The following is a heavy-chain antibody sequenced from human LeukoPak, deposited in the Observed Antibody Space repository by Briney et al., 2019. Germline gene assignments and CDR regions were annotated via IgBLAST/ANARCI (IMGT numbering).Heavy chain of an antibody. CDR2: ISSSSDYI. CDR1: GFTFTSYT. V-gene: IGHV3-21*06. CDR3: ARGTYGRYDY. J-gene: IGHJ4*02. D-gene: IGHD3-10*01. Sequence: GGSLRLSCAASGFTFTSYTMNWVRQAPGKGLERVSSISSSSDYISYADSLKGRFTISRDNVKNSLYLQMISLRAEDTVVYYCARGTYGRYDYWGQGTLVTVSS.